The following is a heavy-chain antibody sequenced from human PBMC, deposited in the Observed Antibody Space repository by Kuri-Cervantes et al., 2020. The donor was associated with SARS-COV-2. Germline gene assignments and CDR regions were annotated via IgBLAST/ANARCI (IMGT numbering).Heavy chain of an antibody. J-gene: IGHJ4*02. CDR3: AGDIYPNGPLGF. D-gene: IGHD1-1*01. CDR2: INSDGSST. V-gene: IGHV3-74*01. Sequence: GGSPRLSCAASGFTFSSYWLHWVRQAPGKGLVWVSRINSDGSSTSYADSVKCRFTISRDNAKNTLYRQMNSLRAEDTAVYYCAGDIYPNGPLGFWGQGTLVTVSS. CDR1: GFTFSSYW.